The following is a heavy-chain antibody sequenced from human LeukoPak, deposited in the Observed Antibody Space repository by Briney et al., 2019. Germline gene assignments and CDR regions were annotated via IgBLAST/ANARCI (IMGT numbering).Heavy chain of an antibody. CDR1: GFSFSNHG. J-gene: IGHJ4*02. CDR2: IRYDGTDI. D-gene: IGHD5-18*01. V-gene: IGHV3-30*02. CDR3: ARWDTAMVNFDY. Sequence: GGSLRLSCAASGFSFSNHGMHWVRQAPGKGLEWVAFIRYDGTDIYYADSVKGRFTISRDNSKNSLYLQMNSLRAEDTAVYYCARWDTAMVNFDYWGQGTLVTVSS.